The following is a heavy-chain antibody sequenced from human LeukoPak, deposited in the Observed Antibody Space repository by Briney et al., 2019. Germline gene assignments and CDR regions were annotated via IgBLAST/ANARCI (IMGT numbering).Heavy chain of an antibody. CDR3: ARDPGPEQPYYYYYYGMDV. D-gene: IGHD6-13*01. J-gene: IGHJ6*02. CDR2: ISSSSSYI. V-gene: IGHV3-21*01. CDR1: GFTFSSYS. Sequence: GGSLRLSCAASGFTFSSYSMNWVRQAPGKGLEWVSSISSSSSYIYYADSVKGRFTISRDNAKNSLYLQMNSLRAEDTAVYYCARDPGPEQPYYYYYYGMDVWGQGTTVTVSS.